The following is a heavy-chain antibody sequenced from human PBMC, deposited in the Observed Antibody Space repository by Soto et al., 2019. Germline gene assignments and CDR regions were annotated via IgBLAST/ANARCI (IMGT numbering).Heavy chain of an antibody. Sequence: ASVKVSCKVSGYTLTELSMHWVRQAPGKGLEWMGGFDPEDGETIYAQKFQGRVTMTEDTSTDTAYMELSSLRSEDTAVYYCAAGSVAVADPRSDYWGQGTLVTVSS. CDR2: FDPEDGET. D-gene: IGHD6-19*01. V-gene: IGHV1-24*01. CDR1: GYTLTELS. CDR3: AAGSVAVADPRSDY. J-gene: IGHJ4*02.